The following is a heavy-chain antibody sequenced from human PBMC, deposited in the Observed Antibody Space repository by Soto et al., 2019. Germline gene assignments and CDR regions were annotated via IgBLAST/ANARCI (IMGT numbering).Heavy chain of an antibody. CDR1: GFTFSSYG. Sequence: QVQLVESGGGVVQPGRSLRLSCAASGFTFSSYGMHWVRQAPGKGLEWVAVISYDGSNKYYADSVKGRFTISRDNSKSTLYLQMNSLRAEDTAVYYCAKESHPVLRFLEWLYRFDYWGQGTLVTVSS. CDR3: AKESHPVLRFLEWLYRFDY. D-gene: IGHD3-3*01. V-gene: IGHV3-30*18. CDR2: ISYDGSNK. J-gene: IGHJ4*02.